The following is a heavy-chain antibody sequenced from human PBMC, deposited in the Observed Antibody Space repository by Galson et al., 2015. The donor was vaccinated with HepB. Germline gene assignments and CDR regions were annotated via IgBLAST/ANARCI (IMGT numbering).Heavy chain of an antibody. Sequence: QSGAEVKKSGESLKISCKASGYTFTSYGISWVRQAPGQGLEWMGWISAYNGNTNYAQKLQGRVTMTTDTSTSTAYMELRSLRSDDTAVYYCARVGGGQLWHNYFDYWGQGTLVTVSS. CDR2: ISAYNGNT. CDR3: ARVGGGQLWHNYFDY. J-gene: IGHJ4*02. V-gene: IGHV1-18*01. D-gene: IGHD3-16*01. CDR1: GYTFTSYG.